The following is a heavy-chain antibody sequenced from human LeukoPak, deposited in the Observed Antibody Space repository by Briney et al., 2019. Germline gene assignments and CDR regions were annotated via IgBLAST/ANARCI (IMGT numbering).Heavy chain of an antibody. V-gene: IGHV4-34*12. D-gene: IGHD3-22*01. CDR3: ARAVSPYYYYYMGV. Sequence: SETLSLTCAVYGGSFSGYYWSWIRQPPGKGLEWIGEVIHSGSTNYIPSLKGRVTISVDTSKNQFSLRLSSVTAADTAVYYCARAVSPYYYYYMGVWGKGTTVTVSS. J-gene: IGHJ6*03. CDR1: GGSFSGYY. CDR2: VIHSGST.